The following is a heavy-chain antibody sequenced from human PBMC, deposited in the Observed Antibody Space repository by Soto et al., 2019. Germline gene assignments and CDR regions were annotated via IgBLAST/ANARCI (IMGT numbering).Heavy chain of an antibody. CDR3: ARALGYSGYAGMDV. D-gene: IGHD5-12*01. CDR2: ISPDNGNT. CDR1: DYTFTIYG. Sequence: ASVKVSCKASDYTFTIYGINWVRQAPGQGLEWMGWISPDNGNTNYAQKLQGRVTMTTDTSTSTAYMELRSLRSDDTAVYYCARALGYSGYAGMDVWGQGTTVTVSS. J-gene: IGHJ6*02. V-gene: IGHV1-18*01.